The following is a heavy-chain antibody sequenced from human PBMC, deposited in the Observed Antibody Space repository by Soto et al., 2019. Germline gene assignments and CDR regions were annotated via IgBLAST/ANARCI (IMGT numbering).Heavy chain of an antibody. CDR1: GFSLTSRPMG. V-gene: IGHV2-5*02. CDR3: AHRLSGYNWNGGYFDY. D-gene: IGHD1-1*01. Sequence: QITLKESAPTRVNPTQTLTLTCTFSGFSLTSRPMGVGWIRQPPGKALEWLAFIYWDDDKRYSPSLRSRLTITKDTSGNQVVLTMTNMDPVDTATDYCAHRLSGYNWNGGYFDYWGQGALVTVSS. J-gene: IGHJ4*02. CDR2: IYWDDDK.